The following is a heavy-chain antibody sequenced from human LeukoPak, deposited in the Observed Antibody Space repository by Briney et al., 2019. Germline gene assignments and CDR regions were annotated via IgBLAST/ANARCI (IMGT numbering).Heavy chain of an antibody. D-gene: IGHD3-10*01. CDR2: ISGYNGNT. Sequence: ASVKVSCKASGYTFTSYGISWVRQAPGQGLEWMGWISGYNGNTNYAQKFQGRVTMTTDTSTNTAYMELRSLRSDDTAVYYCARTDDPTISGSHSYYFDYWGQGTLVTVSS. J-gene: IGHJ4*02. CDR3: ARTDDPTISGSHSYYFDY. CDR1: GYTFTSYG. V-gene: IGHV1-18*01.